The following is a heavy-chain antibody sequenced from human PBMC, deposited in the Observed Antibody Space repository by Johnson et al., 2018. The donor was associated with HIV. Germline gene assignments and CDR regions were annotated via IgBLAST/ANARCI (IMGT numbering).Heavy chain of an antibody. D-gene: IGHD3-3*01. V-gene: IGHV3-23*04. CDR2: ISGGEDDT. CDR1: GFSFIDYA. CDR3: AKEGNYNFWSGYHHDAFDI. Sequence: EVQLVESGGGLVRPGGSLRLSCVASGFSFIDYAMIWVRQAPGKGLEWVSFISGGEDDTYYADSVKGRFTISRDNSKTTLYLQMNSLRAEDTAVYYCAKEGNYNFWSGYHHDAFDIWGQGTMVTVSS. J-gene: IGHJ3*02.